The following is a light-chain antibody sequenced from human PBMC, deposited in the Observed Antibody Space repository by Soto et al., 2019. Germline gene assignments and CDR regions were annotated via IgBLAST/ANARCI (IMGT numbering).Light chain of an antibody. J-gene: IGLJ2*01. CDR2: EVN. CDR3: SSHAGSNLVI. Sequence: QSVLTQPPSASGSPGQSVTISCTGSSSDVGGYNYVSWYQQHPGKAPKLMISEVNNRPSGVPDRFSGSKSGNTASLTVSGLQAEDEADYYCSSHAGSNLVIFGGGTKLTVL. V-gene: IGLV2-8*01. CDR1: SSDVGGYNY.